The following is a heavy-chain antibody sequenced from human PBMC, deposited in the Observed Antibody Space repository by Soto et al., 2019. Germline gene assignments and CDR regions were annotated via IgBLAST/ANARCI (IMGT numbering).Heavy chain of an antibody. Sequence: ASVKVSCKASGGTFSSYAISWVRQAPGQGLEWMGGIIPIFGTANYAQKFQGRVTITADESTSTAYMELSSLRYEDTAVYYCARAGGRGYSYGYLAWFDPWGQGTLVTVSS. J-gene: IGHJ5*02. CDR1: GGTFSSYA. D-gene: IGHD5-18*01. CDR3: ARAGGRGYSYGYLAWFDP. CDR2: IIPIFGTA. V-gene: IGHV1-69*13.